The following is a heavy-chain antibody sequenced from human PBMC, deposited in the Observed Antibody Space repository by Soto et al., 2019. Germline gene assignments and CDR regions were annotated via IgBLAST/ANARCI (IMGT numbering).Heavy chain of an antibody. CDR2: LYPGDSDT. V-gene: IGHV5-51*01. Sequence: GESLEISCKASGYTYTNYWLGWVRQMPGKGLEWMGILYPGDSDTRYSPSFEGQVTISADKSITTAYLQWSSLRASDTAMYYCARLHSGTARPDYWGQGTQVTVSS. D-gene: IGHD6-19*01. CDR3: ARLHSGTARPDY. J-gene: IGHJ4*02. CDR1: GYTYTNYW.